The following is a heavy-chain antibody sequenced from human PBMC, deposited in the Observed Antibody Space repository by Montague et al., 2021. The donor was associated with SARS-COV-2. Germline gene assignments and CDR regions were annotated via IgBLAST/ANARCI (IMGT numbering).Heavy chain of an antibody. V-gene: IGHV4-59*08. D-gene: IGHD3-9*01. J-gene: IGHJ4*02. CDR3: MRHPHYDGLNGPPDF. CDR1: GVSVTNDD. Sequence: SETLSLTCTVSGVSVTNDDCNWIRQPPSKGLDWVGDVLYYKGSNVNPSLKSRVAISVDTSKNQFSLRLTSVTAADTAFYYCMRHPHYDGLNGPPDFWDQGTLVTVSS. CDR2: VLYYKGS.